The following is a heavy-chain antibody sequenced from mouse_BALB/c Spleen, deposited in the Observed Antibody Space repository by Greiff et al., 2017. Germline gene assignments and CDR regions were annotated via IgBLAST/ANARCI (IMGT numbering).Heavy chain of an antibody. V-gene: IGHV6-6*02. CDR2: IRLKSDNYAT. CDR1: GFTFSSYW. J-gene: IGHJ3*01. CDR3: TGLTTPTDY. D-gene: IGHD1-2*01. Sequence: EVKLMESGGGLVQPGGSMKLSCVASGFTFSSYWMSWVRQSPEKGLEWVAEIRLKSDNYATHYAESVKGKFTISRDDSKSRLYLQMNSLRAEDTGIYYCTGLTTPTDYWGQGTLVTVSA.